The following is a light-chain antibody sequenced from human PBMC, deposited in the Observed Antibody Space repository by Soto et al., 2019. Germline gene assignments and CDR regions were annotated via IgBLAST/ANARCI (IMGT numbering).Light chain of an antibody. CDR2: GAS. CDR3: QERTGWPPWT. CDR1: QSVSSY. Sequence: IELTQSPATLPLSPGERATLSSRASQSVSSYLAWYQQKPGQAPRLLIYGASIRATGIPARFSGSGSGTEFTLTISSLVPEDFAVYYCQERTGWPPWTFGQGTKV. V-gene: IGKV3-11*01. J-gene: IGKJ1*01.